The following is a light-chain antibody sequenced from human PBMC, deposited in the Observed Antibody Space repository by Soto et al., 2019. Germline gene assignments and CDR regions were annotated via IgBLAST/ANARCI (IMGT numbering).Light chain of an antibody. CDR1: NSDVGGYNY. CDR2: EVT. V-gene: IGLV2-11*01. CDR3: CSYAGSSYYV. Sequence: QSVLTQPRSVSGSPGQSVTISCTGTNSDVGGYNYVSWYQQYPGKAPKVMSYEVTKRPSGVPDRFSGSKSGNTASLTISGLQAEDEADYYCCSYAGSSYYVFGTGTKVTVL. J-gene: IGLJ1*01.